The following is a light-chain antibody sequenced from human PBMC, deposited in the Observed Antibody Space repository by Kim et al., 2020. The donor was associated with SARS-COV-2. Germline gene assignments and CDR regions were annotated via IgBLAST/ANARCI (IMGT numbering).Light chain of an antibody. J-gene: IGLJ1*01. CDR2: DVT. Sequence: GQAITITCTGPSGNIGAYDSVSWYQHHPDKAPRLMIYDVTKRPSGVSHRFSGSTSGYTASLTISRLQPDDEAHYYCASYTASSTYIFGAGTKVTVL. V-gene: IGLV2-14*03. CDR3: ASYTASSTYI. CDR1: SGNIGAYDS.